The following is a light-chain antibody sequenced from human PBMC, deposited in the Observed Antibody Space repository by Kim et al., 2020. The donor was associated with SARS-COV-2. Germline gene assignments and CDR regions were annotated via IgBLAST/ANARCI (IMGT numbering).Light chain of an antibody. J-gene: IGLJ2*01. CDR1: SSDVGGYNF. CDR2: DVS. Sequence: QSVLTQPASVSGSPGQSITISCTGTSSDVGGYNFVSWYQQHPGKAPKLMIYDVSNRPSGVSNRFSGSKSGNTASLTISGLQAEDEADCYCSSYTSTSTLGVFGGGTQLTVL. CDR3: SSYTSTSTLGV. V-gene: IGLV2-14*03.